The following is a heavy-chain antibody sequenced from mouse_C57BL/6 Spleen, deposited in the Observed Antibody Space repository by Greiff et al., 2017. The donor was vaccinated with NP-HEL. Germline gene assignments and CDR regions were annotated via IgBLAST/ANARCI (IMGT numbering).Heavy chain of an antibody. Sequence: EVQLQQSGPELVKPGDSVKISCKASGYSFTGYFMNWVMQSHGKSLEWIRRINPYNGDTFYNQKFKGKATLTVDKSSSTAHMELRSLTSEDSAVYYCARPSEGYPAYYAMDYWGQGTSVTVSS. CDR1: GYSFTGYF. V-gene: IGHV1-20*01. J-gene: IGHJ4*01. CDR2: INPYNGDT. D-gene: IGHD2-3*01. CDR3: ARPSEGYPAYYAMDY.